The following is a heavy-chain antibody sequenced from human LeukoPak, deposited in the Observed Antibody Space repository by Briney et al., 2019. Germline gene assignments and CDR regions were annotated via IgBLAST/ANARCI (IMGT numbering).Heavy chain of an antibody. V-gene: IGHV3-7*01. D-gene: IGHD2-2*02. CDR1: GFTFSNAY. Sequence: GGSLRLSCAASGFTFSNAYMNWVRQAPGKGLEWVANIKQDGSEKYYVDSVKGRFTISRDNAKNSLYLQMNSLRAEDTAVYYCARDLARYCSSTSCYTGYYYYGMDVWGQGTTVTVSS. CDR2: IKQDGSEK. CDR3: ARDLARYCSSTSCYTGYYYYGMDV. J-gene: IGHJ6*02.